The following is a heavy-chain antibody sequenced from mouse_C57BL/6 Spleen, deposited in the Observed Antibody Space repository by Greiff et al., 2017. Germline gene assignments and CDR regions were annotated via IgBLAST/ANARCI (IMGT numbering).Heavy chain of an antibody. Sequence: QVQLQQPGAELVMPGASVKLSCKASGYTFTSYWMHWVKQRPGQGLEWSGEIDPSDSYPNSNQKLKGKSTLTVDNSSSTAYMQLSSLTSEDEAVYYCERGSHYYGSSDYAMDYWGQGTSVTVSS. V-gene: IGHV1-69*01. D-gene: IGHD1-1*01. CDR2: IDPSDSYP. J-gene: IGHJ4*01. CDR3: ERGSHYYGSSDYAMDY. CDR1: GYTFTSYW.